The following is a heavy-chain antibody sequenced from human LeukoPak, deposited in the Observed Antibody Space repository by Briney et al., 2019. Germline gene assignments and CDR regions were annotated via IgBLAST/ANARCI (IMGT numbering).Heavy chain of an antibody. D-gene: IGHD2-2*02. CDR2: INHSGST. J-gene: IGHJ6*03. CDR1: GGSFSGYY. V-gene: IGHV4-34*01. CDR3: ARGLAFRAAIETYSYYMDV. Sequence: SETLSLTCAVYGGSFSGYYWSWIRQPPGKGLEWIGEINHSGSTNYNPSLKSRVTISVDTSKNQFSLKLSSVTAADTAVYYCARGLAFRAAIETYSYYMDVWGKGTTVTVSS.